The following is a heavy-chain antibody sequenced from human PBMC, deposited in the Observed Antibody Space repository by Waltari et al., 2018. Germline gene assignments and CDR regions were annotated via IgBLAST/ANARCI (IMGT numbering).Heavy chain of an antibody. Sequence: QVQLVESGGGVVQPGRSLRLSCAASGFTFSSYGMPWVRQAPGKGLGWVAVIWDDGSNKYYADSVKGRFTISRDNSKNTLYLQMNSLRAEDTAVYYCARKGPYGDYFDYWGQGTLVTVSS. V-gene: IGHV3-33*01. CDR1: GFTFSSYG. J-gene: IGHJ4*02. CDR3: ARKGPYGDYFDY. CDR2: IWDDGSNK. D-gene: IGHD4-17*01.